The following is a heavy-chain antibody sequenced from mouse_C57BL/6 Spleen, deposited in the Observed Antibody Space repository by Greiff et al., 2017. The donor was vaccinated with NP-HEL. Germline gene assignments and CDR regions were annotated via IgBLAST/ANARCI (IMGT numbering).Heavy chain of an antibody. CDR3: ARGVEDYDPYWYFDV. Sequence: VQLQQSGAELVKPGASVKISCKASGYTFTDYYINWVKQRPGQGLEWIGKIGPGSGSTYYNEKFKGKATLTADKSSSTAYMQLSSLTSEDSAVSFGARGVEDYDPYWYFDVWGTGTTVTVSS. D-gene: IGHD2-4*01. CDR1: GYTFTDYY. J-gene: IGHJ1*03. V-gene: IGHV1-77*01. CDR2: IGPGSGST.